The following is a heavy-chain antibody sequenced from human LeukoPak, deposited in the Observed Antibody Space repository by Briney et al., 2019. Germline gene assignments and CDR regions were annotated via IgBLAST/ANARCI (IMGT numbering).Heavy chain of an antibody. V-gene: IGHV3-73*01. Sequence: GGSLRLSCAASGFTFSGSAMHWVRQASGKGLEWVGRIRSKAYSYATAYAASVEGRFTTSRDDSKNTAYLEMNSLKTEDTAVYYCTRSTDFWSGYFDYWGQGILVTVSS. CDR1: GFTFSGSA. D-gene: IGHD3-3*01. CDR2: IRSKAYSYAT. CDR3: TRSTDFWSGYFDY. J-gene: IGHJ4*02.